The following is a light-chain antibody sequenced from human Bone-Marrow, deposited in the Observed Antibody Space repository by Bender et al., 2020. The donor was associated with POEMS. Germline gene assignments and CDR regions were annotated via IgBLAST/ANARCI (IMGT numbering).Light chain of an antibody. Sequence: SPLTNPPPASGPPGQSVTISGTETTSKVGGNNYVPGYKRSPGKPPTLLLYGVNKRPSGISDRFSGSKSGNTASLTISGLQAEDEADYYGSSYTSSSTLVVFGGGTKLTVL. CDR3: SSYTSSSTLVV. V-gene: IGLV2-14*01. J-gene: IGLJ3*02. CDR1: TSKVGGNNY. CDR2: GVN.